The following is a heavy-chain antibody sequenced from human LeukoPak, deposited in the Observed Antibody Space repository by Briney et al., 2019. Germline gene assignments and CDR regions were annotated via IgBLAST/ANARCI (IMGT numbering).Heavy chain of an antibody. CDR1: GFTFSSYA. CDR3: AKAATIFGVVRGRGSYYFDY. CDR2: ISGNGGST. J-gene: IGHJ4*02. V-gene: IGHV3-23*01. D-gene: IGHD3-3*01. Sequence: GGSLRLSCAASGFTFSSYAMSWVRQAPGKGLEWVSAISGNGGSTYYADSVKGRFTISRDNSKNTLYLQMNSLRAEDTAVYYCAKAATIFGVVRGRGSYYFDYWGQGTLVTVSS.